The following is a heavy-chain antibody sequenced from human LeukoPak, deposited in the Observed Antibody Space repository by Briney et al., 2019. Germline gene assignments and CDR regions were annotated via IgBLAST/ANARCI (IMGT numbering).Heavy chain of an antibody. CDR1: GFTFSTHS. D-gene: IGHD5-12*01. CDR2: ISSSCGSI. CDR3: ARVATDGY. V-gene: IGHV3-21*01. Sequence: GGALRLSCAASGFTFSTHSMDWVRQAPGRGLEWVSSISSSCGSIYYADSRKGPLTISRDNAKNSLYLQMNRLRAEDTAVYYCARVATDGYWGQGTLVTVSS. J-gene: IGHJ4*02.